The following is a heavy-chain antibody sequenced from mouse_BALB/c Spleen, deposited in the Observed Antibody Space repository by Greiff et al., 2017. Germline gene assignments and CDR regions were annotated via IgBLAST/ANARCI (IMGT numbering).Heavy chain of an antibody. J-gene: IGHJ2*01. Sequence: EVKVVESGGGLVKPGGSLKLSCAASGFTFSDYYMYWVRQTPEKRLEWVATISDGGSYTYYPDSVKGRFTISRDNAKNNLYLQMSSLKSEDTAMYYCARSYRYDMLYYFDYWGQGTTLTVSS. CDR1: GFTFSDYY. CDR2: ISDGGSYT. D-gene: IGHD2-14*01. V-gene: IGHV5-4*02. CDR3: ARSYRYDMLYYFDY.